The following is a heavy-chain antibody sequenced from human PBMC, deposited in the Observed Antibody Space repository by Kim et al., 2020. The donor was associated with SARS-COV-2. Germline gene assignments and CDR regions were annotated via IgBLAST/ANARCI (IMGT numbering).Heavy chain of an antibody. Sequence: NAISYADSVKARFTISRDNAKNSLYLQMNSLRAEDTAVYYCARDYGYMAVWGQGTTVTVSS. J-gene: IGHJ6*02. CDR2: NAI. CDR3: ARDYGYMAV. D-gene: IGHD4-17*01. V-gene: IGHV3-11*04.